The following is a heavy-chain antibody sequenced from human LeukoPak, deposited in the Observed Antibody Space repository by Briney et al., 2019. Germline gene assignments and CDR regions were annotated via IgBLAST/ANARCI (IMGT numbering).Heavy chain of an antibody. CDR3: ARGRSGGDWFDS. J-gene: IGHJ5*01. CDR1: GGSISTYY. V-gene: IGHV4-59*01. D-gene: IGHD3-10*01. CDR2: NHYTGST. Sequence: SQTLSLTCTVFGGSISTYYWTWIRQPPGKGLEWIGYNHYTGSTNHNPSLKSRVTMSVDTSKNQFSLKLSSVTAADTAVYYCARGRSGGDWFDSWGQGTLVTVSS.